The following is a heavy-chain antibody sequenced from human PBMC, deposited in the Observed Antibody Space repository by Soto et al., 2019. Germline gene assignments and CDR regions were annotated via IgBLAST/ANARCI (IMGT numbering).Heavy chain of an antibody. J-gene: IGHJ4*02. Sequence: QLQLQESGPGLVKPSETLSLTCTVSGDSISSSSYYWGWIRQPPGKGLQWIGSFMYSWFTYYNPSLKSRVTISVDTSKNQFSLKLTSVTAADTAVYYCVRQGPRAYCGGDCYGEIDYWGQGTLLTVSS. CDR2: FMYSWFT. CDR1: GDSISSSSYY. V-gene: IGHV4-39*01. CDR3: VRQGPRAYCGGDCYGEIDY. D-gene: IGHD2-21*02.